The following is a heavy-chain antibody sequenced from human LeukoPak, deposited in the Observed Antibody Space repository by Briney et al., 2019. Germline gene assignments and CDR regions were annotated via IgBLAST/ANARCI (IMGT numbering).Heavy chain of an antibody. Sequence: KTSETLSLTCTVSGGSISSGGYYWSWIRQHPGKGLEWIGYIYYSGSTYYNPSLKSRVTISVDTSKNQFSLKLSSVTAADTAVYYCAREVGLRYFDSRGNWFDPWGQGTLVTVSS. V-gene: IGHV4-31*03. CDR1: GGSISSGGYY. D-gene: IGHD3-9*01. CDR3: AREVGLRYFDSRGNWFDP. J-gene: IGHJ5*02. CDR2: IYYSGST.